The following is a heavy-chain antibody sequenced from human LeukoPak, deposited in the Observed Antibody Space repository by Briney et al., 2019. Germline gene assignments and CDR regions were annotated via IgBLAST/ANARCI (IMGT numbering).Heavy chain of an antibody. CDR2: IYYSGST. V-gene: IGHV4-59*08. D-gene: IGHD4-11*01. Sequence: SETLSLTCTVSGGSISGYYWSWIRQPPGKGLEWIGNIYYSGSTNYNPSLKSRVTISVDTSKNQFSLKLRSVTAADTAVYYCANYHDYSNFQGAYYLDYWGQGTLVTVSS. J-gene: IGHJ4*02. CDR1: GGSISGYY. CDR3: ANYHDYSNFQGAYYLDY.